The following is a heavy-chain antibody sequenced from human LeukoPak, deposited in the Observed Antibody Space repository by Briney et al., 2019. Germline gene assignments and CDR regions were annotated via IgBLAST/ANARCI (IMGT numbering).Heavy chain of an antibody. CDR3: AKDVARDCSGGSCYVGY. J-gene: IGHJ4*02. CDR2: ISYDGSNK. V-gene: IGHV3-30*18. D-gene: IGHD2-15*01. CDR1: GFTFSSYG. Sequence: GGSLRLSCAASGFTFSSYGMHWVRQAPGKGLEWVAVISYDGSNKYYADSVKGRFTISRDNSKNTLYLQMNSLRAEDTAVYYCAKDVARDCSGGSCYVGYWGQGTLVTVSS.